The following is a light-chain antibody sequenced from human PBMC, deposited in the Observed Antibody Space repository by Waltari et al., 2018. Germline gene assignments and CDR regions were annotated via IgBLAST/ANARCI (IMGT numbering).Light chain of an antibody. CDR3: QQRSNWPPIT. CDR2: DAS. V-gene: IGKV3-11*01. J-gene: IGKJ5*01. CDR1: QSVGSS. Sequence: EIVLTQSPVTLSLAPGERATLSCWASQSVGSSLAWYQQEPGQAPRLLMYDASNRATGVPARFNGSESGTDFTLTVISLQSEDSAVYYCQQRSNWPPITFGQGTRLEIK.